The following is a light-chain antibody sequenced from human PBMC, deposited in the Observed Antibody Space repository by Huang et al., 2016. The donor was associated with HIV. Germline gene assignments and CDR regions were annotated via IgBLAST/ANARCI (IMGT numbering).Light chain of an antibody. CDR1: QSVLYSSNNKNY. J-gene: IGKJ3*01. Sequence: DIVMTQSPDSLAVSLGERATINCKSSQSVLYSSNNKNYLAWYQQKPGQPPKLLIYWASTRESRVPDRFSGSGSGTDVTLTISSLQAEDVAVYYCQQYYSTPPVTFGPGTKVDIK. CDR3: QQYYSTPPVT. V-gene: IGKV4-1*01. CDR2: WAS.